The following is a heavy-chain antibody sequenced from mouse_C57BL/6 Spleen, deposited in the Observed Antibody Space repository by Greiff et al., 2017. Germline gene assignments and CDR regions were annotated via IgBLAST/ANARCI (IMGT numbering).Heavy chain of an antibody. CDR3: ARRSNWDRTMDY. V-gene: IGHV1-47*01. CDR1: GYTFTTYP. J-gene: IGHJ4*01. Sequence: VKLMESGAELVKPGASVKMSCKASGYTFTTYPIEWMKQNHGKSLEWIGNFHPYNDDTKYNEKFKGKATLTVEKSSSTVYLELSRLTSDDSAVYYCARRSNWDRTMDYWGQGTSVTVSS. D-gene: IGHD4-1*02. CDR2: FHPYNDDT.